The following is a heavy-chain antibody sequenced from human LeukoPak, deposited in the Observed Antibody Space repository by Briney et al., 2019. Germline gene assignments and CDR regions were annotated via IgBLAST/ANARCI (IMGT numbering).Heavy chain of an antibody. V-gene: IGHV3-21*04. Sequence: GGSLRLSCAASGFTFSSYSMNWVRQAPGKGLEWVSSISSSSSYIYYADSVKGRFTISRDNAKNSVYLQMNSLRAEDTAVYYCAKASYGWLDYYYYMDVWGKGTTVTISS. D-gene: IGHD5-18*01. CDR1: GFTFSSYS. J-gene: IGHJ6*03. CDR3: AKASYGWLDYYYYMDV. CDR2: ISSSSSYI.